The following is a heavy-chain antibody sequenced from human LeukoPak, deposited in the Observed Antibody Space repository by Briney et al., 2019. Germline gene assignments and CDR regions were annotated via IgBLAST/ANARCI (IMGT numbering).Heavy chain of an antibody. CDR3: ARVIYDSGSYPFDY. CDR1: GGSFSGHY. D-gene: IGHD3-10*01. Sequence: SETLSLICAVYGGSFSGHYWSWIRQPPGKGLEWIGEINHSGSTNYNPSLKSRVTISVDTSKNQFSLKLSSVTAADTAVYFCARVIYDSGSYPFDYWGQGTLVTVSS. V-gene: IGHV4-34*01. J-gene: IGHJ4*02. CDR2: INHSGST.